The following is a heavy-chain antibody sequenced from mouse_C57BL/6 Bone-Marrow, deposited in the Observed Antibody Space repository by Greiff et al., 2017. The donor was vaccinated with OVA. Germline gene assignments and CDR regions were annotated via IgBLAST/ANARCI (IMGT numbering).Heavy chain of an antibody. Sequence: DVQLQESGTVLARPGASVKMSCKTSGYTFTSYWMHWVKQRPGQGLEWIGAIYPGNSDTSYNQKFKGKAKLTAVTSASTAYMELSSLTNEDSAVYYCTSITTVVATDFDVWGTGTTVTVSS. J-gene: IGHJ1*03. V-gene: IGHV1-5*01. CDR2: IYPGNSDT. CDR3: TSITTVVATDFDV. D-gene: IGHD1-1*01. CDR1: GYTFTSYW.